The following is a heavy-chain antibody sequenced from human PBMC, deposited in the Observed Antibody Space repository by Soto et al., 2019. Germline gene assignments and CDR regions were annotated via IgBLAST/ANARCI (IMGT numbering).Heavy chain of an antibody. CDR2: IVGDGSYS. Sequence: EVHLLESGGGLVQPGGSLKISCVASGFTFRVYAMNWVRQAPGKGLEWVSTIVGDGSYSYSADSVKGRFIVSRDNSKNTLYSQEERLRGEDTGIFYRAKPFDLAPVGSFDMWGQGTMVTVSS. D-gene: IGHD3-9*01. CDR3: AKPFDLAPVGSFDM. V-gene: IGHV3-23*01. J-gene: IGHJ3*02. CDR1: GFTFRVYA.